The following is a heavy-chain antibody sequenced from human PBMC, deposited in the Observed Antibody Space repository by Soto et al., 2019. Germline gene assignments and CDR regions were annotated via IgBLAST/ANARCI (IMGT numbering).Heavy chain of an antibody. J-gene: IGHJ2*01. CDR3: ARVGNWGFYWYFDL. V-gene: IGHV4-59*01. CDR1: GGSTSSYY. Sequence: SETLSLTCTVSGGSTSSYYWSWIRQAPGKGLEWIRSIYYSGSTNYNPSLKSRVTISVDTSQNQFSLKLSSVTAADTAVYYCARVGNWGFYWYFDLWGRGTVVTVSS. CDR2: IYYSGST. D-gene: IGHD7-27*01.